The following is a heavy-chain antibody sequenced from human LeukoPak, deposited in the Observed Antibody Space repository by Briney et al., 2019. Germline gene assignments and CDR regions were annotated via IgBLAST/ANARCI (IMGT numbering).Heavy chain of an antibody. CDR3: ARLEYGDYGAFDY. Sequence: PSEPLSLTCTVSGGSISSSTYYWGWIRGPPGKGLEWIGTIYYSGDTYYNPSLKGRVTISADTSKNQFSLRLTSVTAADPAVYYCARLEYGDYGAFDYWGQGTLVTVSS. J-gene: IGHJ4*02. D-gene: IGHD4-17*01. V-gene: IGHV4-39*01. CDR2: IYYSGDT. CDR1: GGSISSSTYY.